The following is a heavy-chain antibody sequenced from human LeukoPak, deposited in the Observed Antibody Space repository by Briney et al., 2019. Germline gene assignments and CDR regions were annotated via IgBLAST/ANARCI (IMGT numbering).Heavy chain of an antibody. Sequence: SQTLSLTCTVSGGSLSNGGYYWSWIRQHPGMGLGWIGYIYFSGSTYYNPSLKSRVTISVDTSKNQFSLRLSSVTAADTAVYYCARAKADYGDYWYFDLWGRGTLVTVSS. CDR2: IYFSGST. J-gene: IGHJ2*01. CDR3: ARAKADYGDYWYFDL. V-gene: IGHV4-31*03. D-gene: IGHD4-17*01. CDR1: GGSLSNGGYY.